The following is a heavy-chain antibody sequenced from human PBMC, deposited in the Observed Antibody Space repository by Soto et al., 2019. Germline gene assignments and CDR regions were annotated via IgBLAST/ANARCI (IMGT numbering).Heavy chain of an antibody. V-gene: IGHV1-46*01. J-gene: IGHJ3*02. D-gene: IGHD3-22*01. CDR1: GYTFTSYY. CDR3: ARTYDGSGPNSGGYGFDI. Sequence: GASVKVSCKASGYTFTSYYMHWVRQAPGQGLEWMGIINPSGGSTSYAQKFQGRVTMTRDTSTSTAYMELRSLRSDDTAVYYCARTYDGSGPNSGGYGFDIWGQGTMVTVSS. CDR2: INPSGGST.